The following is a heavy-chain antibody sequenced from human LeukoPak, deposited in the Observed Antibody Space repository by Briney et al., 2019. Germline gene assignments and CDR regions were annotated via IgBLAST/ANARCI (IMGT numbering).Heavy chain of an antibody. CDR3: ARTITMIVLSAFDI. CDR1: GGTFISYA. J-gene: IGHJ3*02. V-gene: IGHV1-69*13. Sequence: ASVKVSCKASGGTFISYAISWVRQAPGQGLEWMGGIIPIFGTANYAQKFQGRVTITADESTSTAYMELSSLRSEDTAVYYCARTITMIVLSAFDIWGQGTMVTVSS. CDR2: IIPIFGTA. D-gene: IGHD3-22*01.